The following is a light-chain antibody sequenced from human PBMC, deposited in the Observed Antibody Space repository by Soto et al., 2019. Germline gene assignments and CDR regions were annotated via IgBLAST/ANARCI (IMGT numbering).Light chain of an antibody. J-gene: IGKJ4*01. CDR3: QQYGSPPPT. CDR2: GAS. CDR1: QSVSKNF. Sequence: EIVLTQSPGTLSLSPGERATLSCRASQSVSKNFLAWYQQKPGQAPRLLINGASSRATGIPDRFSGSGSGTDFSLTIGRLEPEDFAVYFCQQYGSPPPTFGGGTKVAIK. V-gene: IGKV3-20*01.